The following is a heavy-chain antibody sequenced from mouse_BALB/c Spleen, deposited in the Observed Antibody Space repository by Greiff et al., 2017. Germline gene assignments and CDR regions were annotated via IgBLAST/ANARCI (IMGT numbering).Heavy chain of an antibody. Sequence: VQLQQSGAELVRSGASVKLSCTASGFNIKDYYMHWVKQRPEQGLEWIGWIDPENGDTEYAPKFQGKATMTADTSSNTAYLQISSLTSEDTAVYYCNACSYGNFDYWGQGTTLTVSS. V-gene: IGHV14-4*02. D-gene: IGHD2-1*01. CDR2: IDPENGDT. CDR1: GFNIKDYY. J-gene: IGHJ2*01. CDR3: NACSYGNFDY.